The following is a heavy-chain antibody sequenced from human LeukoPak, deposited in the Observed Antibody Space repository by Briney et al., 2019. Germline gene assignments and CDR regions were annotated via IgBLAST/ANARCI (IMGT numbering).Heavy chain of an antibody. CDR1: GGSISSGGYY. Sequence: SETLSLTCTVSGGSISSGGYYWSWIRQPPGKGLEWIGYIYYSGSTNYNPSLKSRVTISVDTSKNQFSLKLSSVTAADTAVYYCARLRIAHRFDYWGQGTLVTVPS. V-gene: IGHV4-61*08. D-gene: IGHD6-13*01. CDR2: IYYSGST. J-gene: IGHJ4*02. CDR3: ARLRIAHRFDY.